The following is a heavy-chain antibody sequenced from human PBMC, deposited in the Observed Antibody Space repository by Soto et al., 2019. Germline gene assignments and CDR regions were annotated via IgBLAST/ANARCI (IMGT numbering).Heavy chain of an antibody. CDR1: GFTFDDYA. V-gene: IGHV3-9*01. CDR3: AKSAGYSNYVSYYYYMDV. D-gene: IGHD4-4*01. J-gene: IGHJ6*03. CDR2: ISWNSGSI. Sequence: EVQLVESGGGLVQPGRSLRLSCAASGFTFDDYAMHWVRQAPGKGLEWVSGISWNSGSIGYADSVKGRFTISRDNAKKSLYLQMNSLRAEDTALYYCAKSAGYSNYVSYYYYMDVWGKGTTVTVSS.